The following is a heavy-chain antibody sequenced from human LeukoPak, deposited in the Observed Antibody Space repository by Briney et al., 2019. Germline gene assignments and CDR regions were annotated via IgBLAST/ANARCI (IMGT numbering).Heavy chain of an antibody. CDR2: ISWNSGSI. CDR3: AKAKIPRGYSGSSD. CDR1: GFTFDDYA. V-gene: IGHV3-9*01. J-gene: IGHJ4*02. Sequence: GGSLRLSCAASGFTFDDYAMHWVRQAPGKGLEWVSGISWNSGSIGYADSVKGRFTISRDNAKNSLYLQMNSLRAEDTALYYCAKAKIPRGYSGSSDWGQGTLVTVSS. D-gene: IGHD1-26*01.